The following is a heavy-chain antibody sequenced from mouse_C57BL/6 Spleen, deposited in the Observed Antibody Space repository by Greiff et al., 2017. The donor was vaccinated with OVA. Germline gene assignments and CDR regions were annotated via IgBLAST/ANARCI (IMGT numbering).Heavy chain of an antibody. D-gene: IGHD4-1*01. CDR3: AREGLTGTLYYFDY. V-gene: IGHV1-76*01. Sequence: LQQSGAELVRPGASVKLSCKASGYTFTDYYINWVKQRPGQGLEWIARIYPGSGNTYYNEKFKGKATLTAETSSSTAYMQLSSLTSEDSAVYFCAREGLTGTLYYFDYWGQGTTLTVSS. CDR2: IYPGSGNT. CDR1: GYTFTDYY. J-gene: IGHJ2*01.